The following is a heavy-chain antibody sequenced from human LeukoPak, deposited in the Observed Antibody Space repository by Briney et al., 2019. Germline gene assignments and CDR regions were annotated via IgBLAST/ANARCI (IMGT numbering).Heavy chain of an antibody. CDR1: GGTFSSYA. D-gene: IGHD2-2*01. CDR2: IIPIFGTA. Sequence: SVKVSCKASGGTFSSYAISWVRQAPGQGLEWMGGIIPIFGTANYAQKFQGRVTITTDESTSTAYMELSSLRSEDTAVYYCASGSEGKSSIVVVPAASDYWGQGTLVTVSS. J-gene: IGHJ4*02. V-gene: IGHV1-69*05. CDR3: ASGSEGKSSIVVVPAASDY.